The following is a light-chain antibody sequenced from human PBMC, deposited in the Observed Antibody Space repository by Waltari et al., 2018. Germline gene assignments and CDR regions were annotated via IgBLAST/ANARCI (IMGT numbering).Light chain of an antibody. CDR2: ENN. J-gene: IGLJ3*02. V-gene: IGLV1-51*01. Sequence: YLEQPGTAPKLLICENNMRLSGMPDRFAGYEAVRSASLGISGLEAGDEADYYCGTWDSSLCAGVFGGGTKLPVL. CDR3: GTWDSSLCAGV.